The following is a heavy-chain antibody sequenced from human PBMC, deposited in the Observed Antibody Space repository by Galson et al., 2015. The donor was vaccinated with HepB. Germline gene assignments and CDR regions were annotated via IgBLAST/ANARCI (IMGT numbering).Heavy chain of an antibody. J-gene: IGHJ4*02. D-gene: IGHD3-22*01. CDR3: ARTTHYYDSSGYYYDQGGYYFDY. CDR2: INPNSGGT. CDR1: GYTFTGYY. V-gene: IGHV1-2*04. Sequence: SVKVSCKASGYTFTGYYMHWVRQAPGQGLEWMGWINPNSGGTNYAQKFQGWVTMTRDTSISTAYMELSRLRSDDTAVYYCARTTHYYDSSGYYYDQGGYYFDYWGQGTLVTVSS.